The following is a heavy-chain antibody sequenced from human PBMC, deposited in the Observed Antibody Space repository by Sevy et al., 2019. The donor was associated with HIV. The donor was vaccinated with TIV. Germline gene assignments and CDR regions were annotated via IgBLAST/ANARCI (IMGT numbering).Heavy chain of an antibody. Sequence: SETLSLTCTVSGGSVSSGSYYWSWIRQPPWKGLEWIGYIYYSGSTNYNPSLKSRVTISVDTSKNQFSLKLSSVTAADTAVYYCASSTVTTKYYFDYWGQGTLVTVSS. CDR3: ASSTVTTKYYFDY. CDR2: IYYSGST. D-gene: IGHD4-17*01. CDR1: GGSVSSGSYY. V-gene: IGHV4-61*01. J-gene: IGHJ4*02.